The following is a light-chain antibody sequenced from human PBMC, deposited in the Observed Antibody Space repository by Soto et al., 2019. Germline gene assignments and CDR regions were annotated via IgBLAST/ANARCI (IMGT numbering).Light chain of an antibody. CDR2: LGS. V-gene: IGKV2-28*01. J-gene: IGKJ1*01. CDR3: MQALEAPLT. CDR1: QSLLHSNGYNY. Sequence: DIVVTQSPLSLPVTPGEPASISCRSSQSLLHSNGYNYLDWYLQKPGQSPQLLIYLGSNRASGVPDRFSGSGSGTDFTLRISRVEAEDVGLYYCMQALEAPLTLGQGTKVEI.